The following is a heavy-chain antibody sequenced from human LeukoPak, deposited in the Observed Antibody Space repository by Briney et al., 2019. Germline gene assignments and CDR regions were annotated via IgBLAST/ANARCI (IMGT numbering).Heavy chain of an antibody. D-gene: IGHD3-22*01. V-gene: IGHV3-30*02. Sequence: GGSLRLSCAASGFTFSNYWMHWVRQAPGKGLEWVAFIRYDGSNKYYGDSVKGRFTISRDNSKNTLYLQMNSLRAEDTAVYYCVKLGGSSGYYSFDYWGQGTLVTVST. CDR1: GFTFSNYW. J-gene: IGHJ4*02. CDR2: IRYDGSNK. CDR3: VKLGGSSGYYSFDY.